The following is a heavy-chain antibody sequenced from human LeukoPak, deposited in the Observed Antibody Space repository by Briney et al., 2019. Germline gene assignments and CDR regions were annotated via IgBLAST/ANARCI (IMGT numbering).Heavy chain of an antibody. V-gene: IGHV2-5*02. CDR3: AHAETYYDFLADFLGFHYFDY. D-gene: IGHD3-9*01. CDR2: IYWDDDK. J-gene: IGHJ4*02. Sequence: SGPTLVKRTQTRTLTCTFSVFSLSTSGVGVGWIRQPPGKALEWLALIYWDDDKRYSPSLKSRLTITKDTSKNQVVLTMTNMDPVDTATYYCAHAETYYDFLADFLGFHYFDYWGQGTLVTVSS. CDR1: VFSLSTSGVG.